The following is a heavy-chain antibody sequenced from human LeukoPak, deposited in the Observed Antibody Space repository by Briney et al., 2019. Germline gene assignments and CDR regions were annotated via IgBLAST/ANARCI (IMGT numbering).Heavy chain of an antibody. V-gene: IGHV3-53*01. CDR2: IYSGGNT. D-gene: IGHD3-16*02. CDR3: ARDGGGADYVWGSYRSPGAFDI. J-gene: IGHJ3*02. CDR1: GFTVSSNS. Sequence: GGSLRLSCTVSGFTVSSNSMSWVRQAPGKGLEWVSFIYSGGNTHYSDSVKGRFTISRDNSKNTLYLQMNSLRAEDTAVYYCARDGGGADYVWGSYRSPGAFDIWGQGTMVTVSS.